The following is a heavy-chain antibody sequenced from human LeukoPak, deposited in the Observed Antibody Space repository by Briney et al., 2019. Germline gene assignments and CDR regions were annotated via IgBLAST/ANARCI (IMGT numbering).Heavy chain of an antibody. V-gene: IGHV4-39*01. CDR3: GSERGDYDSSGYYWAY. J-gene: IGHJ4*02. CDR2: IYYSGTS. Sequence: SETLSLTCTVSGGSISSTSYHWGWIRQPPGKGLEWIGGIYYSGTSYYNPSLKSRVTISVDTSKNQFSLKLSSVTAADTAVYYCGSERGDYDSSGYYWAYWGQGTLVTVSS. CDR1: GGSISSTSYH. D-gene: IGHD3-22*01.